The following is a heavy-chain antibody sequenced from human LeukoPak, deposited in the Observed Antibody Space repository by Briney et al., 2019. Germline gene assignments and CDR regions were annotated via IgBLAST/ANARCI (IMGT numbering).Heavy chain of an antibody. D-gene: IGHD6-19*01. CDR2: ISGSGGST. CDR3: ASPGIAVAGRAEYFQH. Sequence: GGSLRLSCAASGFTFSSYAMSWVRQAPGKGLEWVSAISGSGGSTYYADSVKGRFTISRDNSKNTLYLQMNSLRAEDTAVYYCASPGIAVAGRAEYFQHWGRGTLVTVSS. CDR1: GFTFSSYA. J-gene: IGHJ1*01. V-gene: IGHV3-23*01.